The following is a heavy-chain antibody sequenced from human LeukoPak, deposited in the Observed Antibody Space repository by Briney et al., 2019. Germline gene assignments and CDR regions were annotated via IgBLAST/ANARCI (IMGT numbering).Heavy chain of an antibody. CDR3: ATFRGSGSSYYYYYMDV. CDR2: ISAYNGNT. Sequence: EASVKVSCKASGYTLTSYGISWVRQAPGQGLEWMGWISAYNGNTNYAQKLQGRVTMTTDTSTSTAYMELRSLRSDDTAVYYCATFRGSGSSYYYYYMDVWGKGTTVTISS. D-gene: IGHD3-10*01. V-gene: IGHV1-18*01. J-gene: IGHJ6*03. CDR1: GYTLTSYG.